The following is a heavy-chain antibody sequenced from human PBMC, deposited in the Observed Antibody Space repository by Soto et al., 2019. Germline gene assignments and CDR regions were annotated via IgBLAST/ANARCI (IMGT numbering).Heavy chain of an antibody. V-gene: IGHV4-4*02. Sequence: SETLSLTCAVSGSSLTTTHWWSWVRQSPGKGLEWIGEIYRSGSTKYNPPLKSRVSMSLDKSKNEFSLNLKSVTAADTAVYYCARTVRSYSWSYFDDWGQGTLVTVSS. J-gene: IGHJ4*02. CDR1: GSSLTTTHW. CDR3: ARTVRSYSWSYFDD. D-gene: IGHD4-4*01. CDR2: IYRSGST.